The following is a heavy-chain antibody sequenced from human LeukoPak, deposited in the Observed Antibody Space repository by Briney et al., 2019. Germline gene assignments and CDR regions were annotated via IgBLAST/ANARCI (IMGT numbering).Heavy chain of an antibody. CDR3: AKWDTYYDSSGYYFY. D-gene: IGHD3-22*01. V-gene: IGHV3-30*18. Sequence: GRSLRLSCAASGFTFSNYRMHWVRQAPGQGLEWVAIISQDGSEKYYADSVKGRFTISRDNSKNTLYLQMNSLRAEDTAVYYCAKWDTYYDSSGYYFYWGQGTLVTVSS. CDR1: GFTFSNYR. CDR2: ISQDGSEK. J-gene: IGHJ4*02.